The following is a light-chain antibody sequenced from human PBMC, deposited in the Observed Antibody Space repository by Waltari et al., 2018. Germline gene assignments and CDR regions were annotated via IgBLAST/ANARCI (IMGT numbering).Light chain of an antibody. V-gene: IGKV3-15*01. CDR1: ENVDTN. Sequence: EIVVTQSPATLSLSPGERATLSCRASENVDTNIAVYQQKPGQPPRLLISGPSTRATDIPPRFSGSGSGTEFTLSISSLQSEDFAVYYCHQYKNWPPWTFGQGTKVEIK. CDR2: GPS. CDR3: HQYKNWPPWT. J-gene: IGKJ1*01.